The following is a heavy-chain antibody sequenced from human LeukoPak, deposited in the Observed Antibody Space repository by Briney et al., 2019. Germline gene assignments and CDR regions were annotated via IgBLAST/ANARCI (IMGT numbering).Heavy chain of an antibody. CDR3: SKAEYYDFWSGYPED. CDR1: GFTFSSYG. J-gene: IGHJ4*02. Sequence: GGSLRLSCAASGFTFSSYGMHWVRQAPGKGLEWVAVISYDGSNKYYADSVKGRFTISRDDSKNTLYLQMNSLRAEDTAVYYCSKAEYYDFWSGYPEDWGQGTLVTVSS. CDR2: ISYDGSNK. V-gene: IGHV3-30*18. D-gene: IGHD3-3*01.